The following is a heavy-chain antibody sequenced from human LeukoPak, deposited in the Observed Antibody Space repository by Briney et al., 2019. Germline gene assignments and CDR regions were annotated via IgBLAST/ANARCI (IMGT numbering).Heavy chain of an antibody. CDR3: ARPLTDPYWNDAFDI. CDR1: GYSISSGYY. J-gene: IGHJ3*02. CDR2: IYHSGGT. V-gene: IGHV4-38-2*01. Sequence: SETLSLTCAVSGYSISSGYYWGWIRQPPGKGLEWIGSIYHSGGTYYNPSLKSRVTISVDTSKNQFSLKLSSVTAADTAVYYCARPLTDPYWNDAFDIWGQGTMVTVSS. D-gene: IGHD1-14*01.